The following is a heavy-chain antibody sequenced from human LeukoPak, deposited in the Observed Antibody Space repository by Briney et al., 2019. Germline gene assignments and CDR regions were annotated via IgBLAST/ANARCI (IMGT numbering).Heavy chain of an antibody. V-gene: IGHV4-4*07. D-gene: IGHD3-22*01. J-gene: IGHJ4*02. CDR2: IYTSGST. Sequence: SETLSLTCTVSGGSISSYYWSWIRQPAGKGLEWIGRIYTSGSTNYNPSLKSRVTMSVDTSKKQFSLKLSSVTAADTAVYYCARVYYYDSSSVFDYWGQGTLVTVSS. CDR1: GGSISSYY. CDR3: ARVYYYDSSSVFDY.